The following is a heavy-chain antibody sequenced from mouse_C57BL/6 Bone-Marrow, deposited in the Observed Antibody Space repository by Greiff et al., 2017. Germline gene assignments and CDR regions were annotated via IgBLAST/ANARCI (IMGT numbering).Heavy chain of an antibody. V-gene: IGHV14-3*01. D-gene: IGHD2-5*01. CDR2: IDPANGNT. Sequence: EVQLQQSVAELVRPGASVKLSCTASGFNIQNTYMHWVKQRPEQGLEWIGRIDPANGNTKYAPKFQGKATITADTSSNTAYLQLSSLTSEDTAIYYCARDSNYNHDYWGQGTTLTVSS. J-gene: IGHJ2*01. CDR3: ARDSNYNHDY. CDR1: GFNIQNTY.